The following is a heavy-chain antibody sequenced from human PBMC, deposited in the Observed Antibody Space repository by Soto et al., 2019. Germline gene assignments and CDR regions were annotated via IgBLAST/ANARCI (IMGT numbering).Heavy chain of an antibody. CDR2: ISSSSSYI. CDR3: ARNGITGGLSYYFDY. CDR1: GFTFSSYS. Sequence: GGSLRLSCAASGFTFSSYSMNWVRQAPGKGLEWVSSISSSSSYIYYADSVKGRFTISRDNAKNSLYLQMNSLRAEDTAVYYCARNGITGGLSYYFDYWGQGTLVTVSS. J-gene: IGHJ4*02. V-gene: IGHV3-21*01. D-gene: IGHD1-20*01.